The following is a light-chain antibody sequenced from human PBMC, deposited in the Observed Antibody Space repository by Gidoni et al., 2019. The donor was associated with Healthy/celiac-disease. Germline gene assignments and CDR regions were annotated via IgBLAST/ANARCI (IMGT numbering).Light chain of an antibody. CDR2: GNS. J-gene: IGLJ2*01. V-gene: IGLV1-40*01. CDR1: SSNIGAGYD. Sequence: QSVLTQPPSVSGAPGQRATISCTGSSSNIGAGYDVPWYQQLPGTAPKLLIYGNSNRPSGVPDRFSGSKSGTSASLAITGLQAEDEADYYCQSYDSSLSGSVVFGGGTKLTVL. CDR3: QSYDSSLSGSVV.